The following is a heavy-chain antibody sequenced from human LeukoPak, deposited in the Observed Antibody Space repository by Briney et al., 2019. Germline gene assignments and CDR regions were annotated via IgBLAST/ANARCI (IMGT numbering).Heavy chain of an antibody. J-gene: IGHJ5*02. V-gene: IGHV3-30*02. Sequence: GGSLRLSCEASGFSFSSFGLHWVRQAPGKGLEWVAFIRYDGNNKYFADSVKGRFSISRDNSKNTVYLQMNSLRPEDTAVYHCAKDTGDYYDTSGNYYAGWFDPWGQGTLVTVSS. D-gene: IGHD3-22*01. CDR3: AKDTGDYYDTSGNYYAGWFDP. CDR2: IRYDGNNK. CDR1: GFSFSSFG.